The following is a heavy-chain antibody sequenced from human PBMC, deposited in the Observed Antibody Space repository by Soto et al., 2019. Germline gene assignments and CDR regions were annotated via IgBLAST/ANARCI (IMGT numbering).Heavy chain of an antibody. V-gene: IGHV4-59*01. J-gene: IGHJ6*02. D-gene: IGHD4-17*01. CDR3: ARVNYGDYYYGMAV. CDR1: GGSINYSY. Sequence: SETLSLTCTVSGGSINYSYWTWIRQPPGKGLEWIGYISYTGSANYNASLKSRLTISVDTSKNQFSLKLSSVTAADTALYYCARVNYGDYYYGMAVWGQGTTDIVSS. CDR2: ISYTGSA.